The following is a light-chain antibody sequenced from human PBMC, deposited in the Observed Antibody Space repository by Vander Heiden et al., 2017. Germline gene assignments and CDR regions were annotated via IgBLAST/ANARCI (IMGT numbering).Light chain of an antibody. CDR3: QAWDSRNDVV. V-gene: IGLV3-1*01. CDR2: LDT. Sequence: SYELSQPPSVSVSLGQTASITCTVDNSGDNYASWYQQKPGQSPVLVIYLDTKRPSGIPERFSVSNSGNTATLTIRGTQAVDEADYYCQAWDSRNDVVFGGGTKLTVL. J-gene: IGLJ2*01. CDR1: NSGDNY.